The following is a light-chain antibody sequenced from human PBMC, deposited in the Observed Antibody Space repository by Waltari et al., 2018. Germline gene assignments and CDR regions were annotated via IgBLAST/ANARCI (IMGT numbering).Light chain of an antibody. CDR3: QQYNNWPPGLT. CDR1: QSVSSN. CDR2: GAS. V-gene: IGKV3-15*01. J-gene: IGKJ4*01. Sequence: EIVMTQSPATLSVSPGERATLSCRASQSVSSNLAWYPQKPGQAPRLRIYGASTRATGIPARFSGSGSGTEFTLTISSLQSEDFAVYYCQQYNNWPPGLTFGGGTKVEIK.